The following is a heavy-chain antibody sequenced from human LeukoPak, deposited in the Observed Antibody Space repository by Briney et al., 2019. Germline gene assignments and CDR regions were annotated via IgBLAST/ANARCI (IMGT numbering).Heavy chain of an antibody. V-gene: IGHV3-64*04. CDR2: ITSNGGST. CDR1: GFTFSTNS. CDR3: TRVRSPNWFDP. D-gene: IGHD1-26*01. Sequence: QPGGSLRLSCSASGFTFSTNSMHWVRQAPGKGLEFVSAITSNGGSTYYADSVKGRFTISRDNSKNTLYLQMNSLRVEDTAVYYCTRVRSPNWFDPWGQGTLVTVSS. J-gene: IGHJ5*02.